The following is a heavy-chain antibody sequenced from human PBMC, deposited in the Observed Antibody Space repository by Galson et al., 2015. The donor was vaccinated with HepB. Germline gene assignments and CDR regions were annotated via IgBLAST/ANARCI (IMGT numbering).Heavy chain of an antibody. CDR2: IWYDGSNK. V-gene: IGHV3-33*01. Sequence: SLRLSCAASGFTFSSYGMHWVRQAPGKGLEWVAVIWYDGSNKYYADSVKGRFTISRDNSKNTLYLQMNSLRAEDTAVYYCARDRVQYSGSSDAFDIWGQGTMVTVSS. CDR1: GFTFSSYG. J-gene: IGHJ3*02. CDR3: ARDRVQYSGSSDAFDI. D-gene: IGHD1-26*01.